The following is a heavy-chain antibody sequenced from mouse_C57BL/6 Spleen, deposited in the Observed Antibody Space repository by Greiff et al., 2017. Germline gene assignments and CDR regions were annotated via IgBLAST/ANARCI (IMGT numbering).Heavy chain of an antibody. V-gene: IGHV5-17*01. CDR2: ISSGSGTI. CDR1: GFTFSDYG. D-gene: IGHD1-1*01. CDR3: ARGHYGSSYYFDD. Sequence: EVLLVESGGDLVKPGGSLKLSCAASGFTFSDYGMHWVRQAPEKGLEWVAYISSGSGTIYYADTVKGRFTISRDNAKNTLFLQMTSLRSEDTAMYYCARGHYGSSYYFDDWGQGTTLTVSS. J-gene: IGHJ2*01.